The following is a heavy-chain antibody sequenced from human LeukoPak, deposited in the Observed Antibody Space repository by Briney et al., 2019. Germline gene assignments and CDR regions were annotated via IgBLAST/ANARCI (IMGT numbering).Heavy chain of an antibody. CDR1: GFTFSSYG. J-gene: IGHJ4*02. V-gene: IGHV3-30*18. CDR2: ISYDGSNK. Sequence: PGRSLRLSCAASGFTFSSYGMHWVRQAPGKGLEWVAVISYDGSNKYYADSVKGRFTISRDNSKNTLYLQMNSLRAEDTAVYYCANHPGYWGQGTLVTVSS. CDR3: ANHPGY.